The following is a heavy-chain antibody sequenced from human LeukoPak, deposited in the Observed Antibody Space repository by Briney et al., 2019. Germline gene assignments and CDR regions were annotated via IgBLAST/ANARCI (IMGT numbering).Heavy chain of an antibody. J-gene: IGHJ5*02. CDR1: GFTFSSSA. D-gene: IGHD6-13*01. CDR3: AKSGYSSSWSNAAVYNWFDP. V-gene: IGHV3-23*01. CDR2: MSGRGSGGST. Sequence: GGSLRLSCAGSGFTFSSSAMSWVRQAPGKGLEWVSSMSGRGSGGSTYYADSVKGRFTISRDNSKSTLYLQMNSLRAEDTAVYYCAKSGYSSSWSNAAVYNWFDPWGQGTLVTVSS.